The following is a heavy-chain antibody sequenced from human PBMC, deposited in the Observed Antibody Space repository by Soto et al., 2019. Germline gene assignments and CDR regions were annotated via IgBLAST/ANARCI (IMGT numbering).Heavy chain of an antibody. CDR1: GGSFSGYY. J-gene: IGHJ6*03. V-gene: IGHV4-34*01. D-gene: IGHD6-6*01. Sequence: PSETLSLTCAVYGGSFSGYYWSWIRQPPGKGLEWIGEINHSGSTNYNPSLKSRVTISVDTSKNQFSLKLSSVTAADTAVYYCARVGSSAQYYYYYYYMDVWGKGTTVTVSS. CDR2: INHSGST. CDR3: ARVGSSAQYYYYYYYMDV.